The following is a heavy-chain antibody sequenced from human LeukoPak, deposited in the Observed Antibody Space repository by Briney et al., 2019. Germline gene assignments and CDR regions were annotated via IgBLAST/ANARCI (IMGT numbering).Heavy chain of an antibody. J-gene: IGHJ4*02. V-gene: IGHV4-39*01. D-gene: IGHD4-17*01. CDR3: ARVPRDYGVYYFDY. CDR1: GGSISSSSYY. Sequence: PSETLSLTCTVSGGSISSSSYYWGWIRQPPGKGLEWIGSIYYSGSTYYNPSLKSRVTISVDTSKNQFSLKLSSVTAADTAVYYCARVPRDYGVYYFDYWGQGTLVTVSS. CDR2: IYYSGST.